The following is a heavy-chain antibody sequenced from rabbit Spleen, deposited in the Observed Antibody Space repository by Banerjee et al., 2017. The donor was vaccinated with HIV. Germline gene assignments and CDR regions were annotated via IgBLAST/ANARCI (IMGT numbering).Heavy chain of an antibody. V-gene: IGHV1S40*01. J-gene: IGHJ6*01. CDR1: GFSFSSSYY. CDR2: IYTGSSGST. Sequence: QSLEESGGDLVKPGASLTLTCTASGFSFSSSYYMCWVRPAPGKGLEWIACIYTGSSGSTYYASWAKGRFTISKSSSTTVTLQMTSLTVADTATYFCARDTSSSFSSYGMDLWGPGTLVTVS. CDR3: ARDTSSSFSSYGMDL. D-gene: IGHD1-1*01.